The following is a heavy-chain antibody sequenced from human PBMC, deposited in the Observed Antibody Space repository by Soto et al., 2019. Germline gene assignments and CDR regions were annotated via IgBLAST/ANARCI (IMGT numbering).Heavy chain of an antibody. CDR3: ARRGSGSYYDY. V-gene: IGHV3-23*01. Sequence: EVQLLESGGGLVQPGGSLRLSCAASGFTFSSYAMRWVRQAPVKGLEWVSAISGSGGSTYYADSVKGRFTISRDNSKTTLYLQMNSLRAEDTGVYYCARRGSGSYYDYWGQGTLVTVSS. J-gene: IGHJ4*02. CDR1: GFTFSSYA. D-gene: IGHD1-26*01. CDR2: ISGSGGST.